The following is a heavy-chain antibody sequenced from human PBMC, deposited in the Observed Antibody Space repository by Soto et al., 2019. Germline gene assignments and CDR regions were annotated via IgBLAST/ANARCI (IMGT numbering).Heavy chain of an antibody. CDR2: IYSGGST. CDR3: ARALTYCTSTSCYNFYYYMDV. V-gene: IGHV3-66*01. Sequence: GGSLRLSCAASGFTVSSNYMTWVRQAPGKGLEWVSLIYSGGSTYYADSVKGRFTVSRDSSKNTLYLQMNSLRAEDTAVYYCARALTYCTSTSCYNFYYYMDVWGKGTTVTVSS. J-gene: IGHJ6*03. CDR1: GFTVSSNY. D-gene: IGHD2-2*02.